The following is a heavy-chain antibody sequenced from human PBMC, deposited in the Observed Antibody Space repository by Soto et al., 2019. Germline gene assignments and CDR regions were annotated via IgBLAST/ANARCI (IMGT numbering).Heavy chain of an antibody. CDR3: AKDQSSGCSGGSCYSGRYYGMDV. V-gene: IGHV3-30*18. CDR1: GFTFSSYG. D-gene: IGHD2-15*01. Sequence: QVQLVESGGGVVQPGRSLRLSCAASGFTFSSYGMHWVRQAPGKGLEWVAVISYDGSNKYYADSVKGRFTISRDNSKNTLYLQMNSLRAEDTAVYYCAKDQSSGCSGGSCYSGRYYGMDVWGQGTTVTVSS. J-gene: IGHJ6*02. CDR2: ISYDGSNK.